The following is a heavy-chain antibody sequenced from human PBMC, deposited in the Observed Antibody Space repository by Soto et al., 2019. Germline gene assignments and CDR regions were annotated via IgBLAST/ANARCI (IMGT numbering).Heavy chain of an antibody. CDR3: ARVPGP. V-gene: IGHV4-31*03. D-gene: IGHD2-2*01. CDR1: GDSISSNSHY. Sequence: SETLSLTCTVSGDSISSNSHYWGWIRQPPGKGLEWIGYIYYSGSTYYNPSLKSRVTISVDTSKNQFSLKLSSVTAADTAVYYWARVPGPWGQGTLVTVSS. CDR2: IYYSGST. J-gene: IGHJ5*02.